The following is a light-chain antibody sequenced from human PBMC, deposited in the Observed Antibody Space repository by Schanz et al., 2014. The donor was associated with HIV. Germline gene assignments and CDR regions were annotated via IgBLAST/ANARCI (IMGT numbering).Light chain of an antibody. V-gene: IGLV2-14*03. CDR1: SCDVGRYDY. Sequence: QSVLTQPASVSGSLGQSITISCTGTSCDVGRYDYVSWYQQHPGQAPKLLLYDVTYRPSGISNRFSGSKSGYTASLTISGLQADDEADYYCSSYTTSSTLVFGGGTKLTVL. CDR2: DVT. CDR3: SSYTTSSTLV. J-gene: IGLJ2*01.